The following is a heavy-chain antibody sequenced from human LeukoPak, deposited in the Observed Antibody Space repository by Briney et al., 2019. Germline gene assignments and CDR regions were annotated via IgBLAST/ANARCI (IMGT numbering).Heavy chain of an antibody. CDR3: ARGWSFRQLRFDP. CDR2: INAGNGNT. D-gene: IGHD2-15*01. CDR1: GYTFTSYA. Sequence: ASVKVSCKASGYTFTSYAMHWVRQAPGQRFEWMGWINAGNGNTKYSQNFQGRVTITRDTSTSTASMEMSSLRSEDTAVYYCARGWSFRQLRFDPWGQGTLVTVSS. V-gene: IGHV1-3*01. J-gene: IGHJ5*02.